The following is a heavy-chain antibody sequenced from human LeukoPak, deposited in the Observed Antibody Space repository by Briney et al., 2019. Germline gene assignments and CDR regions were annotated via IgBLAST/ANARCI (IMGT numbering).Heavy chain of an antibody. D-gene: IGHD3-22*01. CDR2: IYHSGST. Sequence: PSGTLSLTCAVSGGSISSINWWSWVRQPPGKGLEWIGEIYHSGSTNYNPSLKSRVTISVDKSKNQFSLKLSSVTAADTAVYYCAREFDSSGYYSLYYYYGMDVWGQGTTVTVSS. J-gene: IGHJ6*02. CDR1: GGSISSINW. CDR3: AREFDSSGYYSLYYYYGMDV. V-gene: IGHV4-4*02.